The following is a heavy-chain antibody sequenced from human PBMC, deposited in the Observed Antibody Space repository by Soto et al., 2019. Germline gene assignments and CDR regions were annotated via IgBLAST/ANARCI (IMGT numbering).Heavy chain of an antibody. Sequence: SETLSLTCTVSGGSISSYYWSWIRQPPGKGLEWIGYIYYSGSTNYNPSLKSRVTISVDTSKNQFSLKLSSVTAADTAVYYCARMVVVAAANYADYWGQGTLVTVSS. D-gene: IGHD2-15*01. CDR3: ARMVVVAAANYADY. J-gene: IGHJ4*02. V-gene: IGHV4-59*01. CDR2: IYYSGST. CDR1: GGSISSYY.